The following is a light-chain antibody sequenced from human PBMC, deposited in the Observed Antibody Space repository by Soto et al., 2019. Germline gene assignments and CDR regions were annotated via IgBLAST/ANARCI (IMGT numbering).Light chain of an antibody. CDR3: SSYRSSSTYV. CDR2: EVS. Sequence: QSVLTQPASVSGSPGQSITISCTGTSSDVGGYNYVSWYQQHPGKAPKLMIYEVSNRASGASNRFSGSKSGNTASLTISGLQTEDEADYYCSSYRSSSTYVFGTGTKVTVL. CDR1: SSDVGGYNY. V-gene: IGLV2-14*03. J-gene: IGLJ1*01.